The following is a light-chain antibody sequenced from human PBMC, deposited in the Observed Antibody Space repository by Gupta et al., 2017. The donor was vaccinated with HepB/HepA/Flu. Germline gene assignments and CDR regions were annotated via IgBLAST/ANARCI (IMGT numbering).Light chain of an antibody. CDR1: QGIRND. J-gene: IGKJ1*01. V-gene: IGKV1-17*01. CDR2: AVS. Sequence: DIQMTQSPSSLSASVGDRVTITCRASQGIRNDLSWYQQKPGKPPKRLIYAVSRLQSGVPSRFSGSGSGTEFTLTISSLQPEDFAIYYCRQHNSFPWTFGQGTKVEIE. CDR3: RQHNSFPWT.